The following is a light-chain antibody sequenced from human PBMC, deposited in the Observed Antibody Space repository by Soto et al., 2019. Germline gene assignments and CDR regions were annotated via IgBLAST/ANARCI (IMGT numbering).Light chain of an antibody. Sequence: EIVLTQSPATLSLSPGERATLSRRASQSVSSYLAWYQQKPGQAPRLLIYDASNRATGIPARFSGSGSGTDFTLTISGLEPEDFAVYYCQHRAIWPVTFGQGTRLEIK. CDR1: QSVSSY. V-gene: IGKV3-11*01. J-gene: IGKJ5*01. CDR2: DAS. CDR3: QHRAIWPVT.